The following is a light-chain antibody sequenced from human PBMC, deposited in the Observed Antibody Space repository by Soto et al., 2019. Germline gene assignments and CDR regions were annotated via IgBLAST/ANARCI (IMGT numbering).Light chain of an antibody. CDR2: AAS. CDR3: QQANHFPYT. CDR1: RGISSW. Sequence: DIQMTQSRSCVSASVGDRVTITCRASRGISSWLAWYQQKPGKAPKLLIYAASTLQSGVPSRFSGSGSGTDFTLTISSLQPEDFATYYCQQANHFPYTFGQGTKPEIK. V-gene: IGKV1D-12*01. J-gene: IGKJ2*01.